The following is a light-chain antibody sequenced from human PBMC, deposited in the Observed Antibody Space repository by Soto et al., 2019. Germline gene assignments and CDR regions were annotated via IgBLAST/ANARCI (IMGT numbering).Light chain of an antibody. CDR1: ESVDSS. V-gene: IGKV3-15*01. Sequence: EIVMTQSPAALSVSTGERGTLSCRASESVDSSLAWYQQKPGQAPRLLIYGASTRATGVPARFSGSGSGTEFTLTISSLQSEDFAVYYCQQYKNWPPITFGQGTRLETK. CDR2: GAS. J-gene: IGKJ5*01. CDR3: QQYKNWPPIT.